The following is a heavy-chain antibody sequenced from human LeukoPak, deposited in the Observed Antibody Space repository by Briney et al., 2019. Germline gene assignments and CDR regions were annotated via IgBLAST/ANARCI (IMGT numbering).Heavy chain of an antibody. CDR2: IYYSGST. CDR3: ARDLSVGVPFDY. Sequence: QSSQTLSLTCTVSGGSISSGSYYWGWIRQPPGKGLEWIGSIYYSGSTYYNPSLKSRVTISVDTSKNQFSLKLSSVTAADTAVYYCARDLSVGVPFDYWGQGTLVTVSS. CDR1: GGSISSGSYY. V-gene: IGHV4-39*07. D-gene: IGHD2-2*01. J-gene: IGHJ4*02.